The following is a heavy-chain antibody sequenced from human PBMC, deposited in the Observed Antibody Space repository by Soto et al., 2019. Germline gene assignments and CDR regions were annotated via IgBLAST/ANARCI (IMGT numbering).Heavy chain of an antibody. J-gene: IGHJ4*02. D-gene: IGHD3-10*01. CDR1: VFTFSSYA. Sequence: GGSLRLSCAASVFTFSSYAMSWVRQAPGKGLEWVSAISGSGGSTYYADSVKGRFTISRDNSKNTLYLQMNSLRAEDTAVYYCAGSNYYPIPPFDYWGQGTLVTVSS. V-gene: IGHV3-23*01. CDR2: ISGSGGST. CDR3: AGSNYYPIPPFDY.